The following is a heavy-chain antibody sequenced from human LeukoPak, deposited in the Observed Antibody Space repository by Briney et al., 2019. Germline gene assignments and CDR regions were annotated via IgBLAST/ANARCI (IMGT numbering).Heavy chain of an antibody. V-gene: IGHV4-38-2*02. CDR1: GYSISSGYY. J-gene: IGHJ3*02. CDR3: ARGGHYYDSSGDDAFDI. Sequence: PSETLSLTCTVSGYSISSGYYWGWIRQPPGKGLEWIGSGSTYYNPSLKSRVTISVDTSKNQFSLKLSSVTAADTAVYYCARGGHYYDSSGDDAFDIWGQGTMVTVSS. D-gene: IGHD3-22*01. CDR2: SGST.